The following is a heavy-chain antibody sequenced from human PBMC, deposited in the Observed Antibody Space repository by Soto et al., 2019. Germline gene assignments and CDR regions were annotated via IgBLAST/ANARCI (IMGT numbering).Heavy chain of an antibody. CDR3: TRTTAVPNTLRSRYFFDY. CDR2: VYYSGTT. V-gene: IGHV4-61*01. D-gene: IGHD4-17*01. Sequence: PSETLSLTCSVSGGSVSNKTYYWSWIRQPPGKRLEWIGYVYYSGTTNYNPSLKSRVTISVDLSKNQFSLRLSSVTTADTALYYCTRTTAVPNTLRSRYFFDYWGQGTLVTVSS. CDR1: GGSVSNKTYY. J-gene: IGHJ4*02.